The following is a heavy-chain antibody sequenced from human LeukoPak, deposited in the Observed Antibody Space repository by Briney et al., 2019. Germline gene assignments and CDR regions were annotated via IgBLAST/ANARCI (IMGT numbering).Heavy chain of an antibody. CDR1: GGSISSSSYY. CDR3: ARQGGSYWDWFDP. V-gene: IGHV4-39*01. D-gene: IGHD2-15*01. CDR2: IFYAGST. Sequence: KPSETLSLTCTVSGGSISSSSYYWGWIRQPPGKGLEWIGNIFYAGSTYYNPSLKSRVTISVDTSKNQFSLKLSSVTAADTAVYYCARQGGSYWDWFDPWDQGTLVTVSS. J-gene: IGHJ5*02.